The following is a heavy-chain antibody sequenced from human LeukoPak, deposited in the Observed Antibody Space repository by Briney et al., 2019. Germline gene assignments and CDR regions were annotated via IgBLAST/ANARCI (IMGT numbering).Heavy chain of an antibody. Sequence: GGSLRLSCAASGFTFDDYGMSWVRQAPGKGLEWVSGINWNGGSTGYADSVKGRFTISRDNAKNSLYLQMNSLRAEDTALYYCARARGYSYGTDYYYYMDVWGKGTTVTVSS. CDR3: ARARGYSYGTDYYYYMDV. D-gene: IGHD5-18*01. J-gene: IGHJ6*03. V-gene: IGHV3-20*04. CDR2: INWNGGST. CDR1: GFTFDDYG.